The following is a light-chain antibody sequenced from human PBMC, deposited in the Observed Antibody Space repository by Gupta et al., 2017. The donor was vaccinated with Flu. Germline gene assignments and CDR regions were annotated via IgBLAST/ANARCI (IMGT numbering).Light chain of an antibody. J-gene: IGLJ1*01. CDR3: SSNTSSSTYV. CDR2: EVT. CDR1: TSDIGNYNR. V-gene: IGLV2-18*02. Sequence: QSALTQPPSVSGSPGQSVTISCTGTTSDIGNYNRVSWYQQSPDTAPKLMIYEVTKRPSGVPDRFSGSKYDNTASLTISGVQAEDEADYYCSSNTSSSTYVFGTGTKVTVL.